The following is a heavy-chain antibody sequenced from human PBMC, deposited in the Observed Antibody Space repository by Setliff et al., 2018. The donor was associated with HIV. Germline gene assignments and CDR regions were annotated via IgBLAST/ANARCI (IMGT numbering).Heavy chain of an antibody. CDR2: INHSGST. D-gene: IGHD5-18*01. J-gene: IGHJ1*01. CDR1: GYSISSGYY. Sequence: SETLSLTCAVSGYSISSGYYWGWIRQPPGKGLEWIGEINHSGSTNYNPSLKSRVTISVDTSKSQFSLRLRSVTAADTAVFYCARGGYSYGFGRHLAYFQYWVQGTQVTVSS. CDR3: ARGGYSYGFGRHLAYFQY. V-gene: IGHV4-38-2*01.